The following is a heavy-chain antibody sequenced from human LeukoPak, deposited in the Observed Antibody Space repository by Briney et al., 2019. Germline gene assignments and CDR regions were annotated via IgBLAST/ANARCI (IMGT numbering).Heavy chain of an antibody. Sequence: GGSLRLSCAASGFTFSDSYMSWIRQAPGKGLEWVSYISCGGSTIYYADSVKGRFTISRDNAKNSLYLQMNSLRAEDTAVYYCATHSSDYGDYTVDYWGQGTLVTVSS. CDR1: GFTFSDSY. D-gene: IGHD4-17*01. J-gene: IGHJ4*02. CDR3: ATHSSDYGDYTVDY. V-gene: IGHV3-11*01. CDR2: ISCGGSTI.